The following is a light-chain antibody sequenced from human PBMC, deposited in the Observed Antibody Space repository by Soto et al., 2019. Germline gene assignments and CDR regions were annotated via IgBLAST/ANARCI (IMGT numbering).Light chain of an antibody. CDR1: SSDVGGYNY. J-gene: IGLJ3*02. CDR3: SSYTSSSTRV. Sequence: QSALTQPASVSGSPGQSITISCTGTSSDVGGYNYVSWYQQHPGKAPKLMIYEVSNRPSGVSNRFSGSKSGNTASLTISGLQAEDGADYYCSSYTSSSTRVFGGGTKLTVL. V-gene: IGLV2-14*01. CDR2: EVS.